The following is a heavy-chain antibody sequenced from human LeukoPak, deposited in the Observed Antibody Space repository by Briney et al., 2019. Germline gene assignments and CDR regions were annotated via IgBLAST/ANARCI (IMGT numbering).Heavy chain of an antibody. J-gene: IGHJ4*02. CDR1: GFTFNNSA. V-gene: IGHV3-23*01. Sequence: GGSLRLPCAASGFTFNNSAMSWVRQAPGKGLEWVSVISVGGGTTYYAESVNGRVTISRDNSKNTLYLQMSSLRAEDTAVYYCAKSWWLQPTYYFDCWGQGTLVTDSS. CDR2: ISVGGGTT. D-gene: IGHD5-18*01. CDR3: AKSWWLQPTYYFDC.